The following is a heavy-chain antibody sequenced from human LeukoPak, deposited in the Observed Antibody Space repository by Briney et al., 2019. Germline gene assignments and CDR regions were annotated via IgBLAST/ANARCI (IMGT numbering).Heavy chain of an antibody. CDR3: ARVSVGATAFDY. D-gene: IGHD1-26*01. J-gene: IGHJ4*02. CDR2: IYYSGST. V-gene: IGHV4-61*01. CDR1: GGSISSSSYY. Sequence: SETLSLTCTVCGGSISSSSYYWSWIRQPPGKGLEWIGYIYYSGSTNYNPSLKSRVTISVDTSKNQFSLKLSSVTAADTAVYYCARVSVGATAFDYWGQGTLVTVSS.